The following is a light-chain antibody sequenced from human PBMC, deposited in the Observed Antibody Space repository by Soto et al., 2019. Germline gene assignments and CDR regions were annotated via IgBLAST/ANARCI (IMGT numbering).Light chain of an antibody. CDR2: KAS. CDR1: QSISSW. J-gene: IGKJ2*01. V-gene: IGKV1-5*03. CDR3: QQYNSYPYT. Sequence: DIQMTQSPSTLSASVGDIVTITCRASQSISSWLAWYQQKPGKAPKLLIYKASSLESWVPSRFSGSGSGTEFTLTISSLQPDDFATYFCQQYNSYPYTFGHGTKLEIK.